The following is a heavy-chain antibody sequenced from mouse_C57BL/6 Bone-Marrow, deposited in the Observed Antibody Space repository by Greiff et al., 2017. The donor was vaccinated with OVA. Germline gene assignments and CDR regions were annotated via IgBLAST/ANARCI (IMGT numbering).Heavy chain of an antibody. CDR2: IHPNSGST. D-gene: IGHD1-1*01. J-gene: IGHJ4*01. V-gene: IGHV1-64*01. CDR3: ARTTTVVAPFYYYAMDY. Sequence: VQLQQPGAELVKPGASVKLSCKASGYTFTSYWMHWVKQRPGQGLEWIGMIHPNSGSTNYNEKFKSKATLTVDKSSSTAYMQLSSLTSEDSAVYYCARTTTVVAPFYYYAMDYWGKGTSVTVSS. CDR1: GYTFTSYW.